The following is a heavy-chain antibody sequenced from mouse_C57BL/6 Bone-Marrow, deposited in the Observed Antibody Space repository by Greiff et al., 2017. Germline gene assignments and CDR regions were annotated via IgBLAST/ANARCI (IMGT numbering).Heavy chain of an antibody. Sequence: EVMRVEFGGGLVQPGGSLSLSSAASAFTFPAYYMSWVRQPPGKAFEWLGFIRNKANGYTTEYSASVKGRFIISRDNSQSNLYLQMNALRAEDSATYYCARYGPYAMDYWGQGTSVTVPS. CDR2: IRNKANGYTT. V-gene: IGHV7-3*01. CDR3: ARYGPYAMDY. CDR1: AFTFPAYY. J-gene: IGHJ4*01.